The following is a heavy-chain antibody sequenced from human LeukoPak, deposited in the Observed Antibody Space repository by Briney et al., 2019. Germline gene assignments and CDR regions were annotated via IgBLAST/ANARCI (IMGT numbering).Heavy chain of an antibody. V-gene: IGHV5-51*01. CDR1: GYSLTSYW. Sequence: GESLKISCKGSGYSLTSYWIGWVRQMPGKGLEWMGIIYPGDSDTRYSPSFQGQVTISADKSISTAYLQLSSLKASDTAMYYCARQFDFWSGYFDYWGQGTLVTVSS. CDR3: ARQFDFWSGYFDY. J-gene: IGHJ4*02. CDR2: IYPGDSDT. D-gene: IGHD3-3*01.